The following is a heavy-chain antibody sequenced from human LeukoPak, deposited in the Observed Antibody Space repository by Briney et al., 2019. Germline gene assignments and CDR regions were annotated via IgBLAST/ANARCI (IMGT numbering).Heavy chain of an antibody. Sequence: GGSLRLSCAASGFTFSRYTMTWVRQAPGKGLEWVSSIGSRTNYIYYADSVKGRFTISRDNAKNSLYLQMNSLRAEDTAVYYCARGPYSSSWYVWFDPWGQGTLVTVSS. D-gene: IGHD6-13*01. CDR2: IGSRTNYI. J-gene: IGHJ5*02. V-gene: IGHV3-21*01. CDR3: ARGPYSSSWYVWFDP. CDR1: GFTFSRYT.